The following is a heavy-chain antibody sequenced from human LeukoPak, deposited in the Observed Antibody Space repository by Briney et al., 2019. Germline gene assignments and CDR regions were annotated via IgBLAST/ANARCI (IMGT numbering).Heavy chain of an antibody. Sequence: GGSLRLSCAPSEFTFSAYAMHWLRQAPGRGLEWVAFVRYGGNIKYYADSVKGRFTISRDNSKNTLYLQMNSLRPDDTAVYYCTKDLGTEYNIFDYWGQGTLVTVSS. V-gene: IGHV3-30*02. D-gene: IGHD3-9*01. CDR1: EFTFSAYA. CDR3: TKDLGTEYNIFDY. J-gene: IGHJ4*02. CDR2: VRYGGNIK.